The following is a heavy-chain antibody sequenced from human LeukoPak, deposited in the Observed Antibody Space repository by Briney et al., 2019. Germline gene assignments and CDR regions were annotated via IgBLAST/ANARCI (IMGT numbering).Heavy chain of an antibody. V-gene: IGHV1-8*01. Sequence: ASVKVSCKASGYTFTSYDINWVRQATGHGLEWMGWMNPNSGNTGYAQKFQGRVTMTRNTSISTAYMELSSLRSEDTAVYYCARAPHYYGSGSYYKNWFDPWGQGTLVTVSS. CDR3: ARAPHYYGSGSYYKNWFDP. J-gene: IGHJ5*02. CDR2: MNPNSGNT. CDR1: GYTFTSYD. D-gene: IGHD3-10*01.